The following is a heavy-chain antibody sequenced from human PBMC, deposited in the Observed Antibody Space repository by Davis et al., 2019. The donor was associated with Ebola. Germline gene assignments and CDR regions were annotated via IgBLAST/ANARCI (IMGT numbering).Heavy chain of an antibody. Sequence: GESLKISCAASGFTFSSYGMHWVRQAPGKGLEWVSGISGSGSNTYYADYVKGRFTISRDNSKNTLYLQMNSLRVEDTAVYYCAKGFGSNDWYYFDYWGQGTLVTVSP. J-gene: IGHJ4*02. CDR3: AKGFGSNDWYYFDY. CDR2: ISGSGSNT. CDR1: GFTFSSYG. V-gene: IGHV3-23*01. D-gene: IGHD3-9*01.